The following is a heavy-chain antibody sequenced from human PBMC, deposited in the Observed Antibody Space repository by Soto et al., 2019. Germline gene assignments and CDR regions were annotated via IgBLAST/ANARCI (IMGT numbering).Heavy chain of an antibody. CDR2: IWYDGSNK. V-gene: IGHV3-33*01. CDR1: GFTFSSYG. J-gene: IGHJ4*02. CDR3: AREDRDYSNYYNY. Sequence: QVQLVESGGGVVQPGRSLRLSCAASGFTFSSYGMHWVRQAPGKGLEWVAVIWYDGSNKYYADSVKGRFTISRDNSKNTLYLQMNSLRAEDTAVYYCAREDRDYSNYYNYWGQGTLVTVSS. D-gene: IGHD4-4*01.